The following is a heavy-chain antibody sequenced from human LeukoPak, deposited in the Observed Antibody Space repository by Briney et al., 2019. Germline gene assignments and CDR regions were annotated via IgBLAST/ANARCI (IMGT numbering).Heavy chain of an antibody. CDR1: DGSIRNYY. D-gene: IGHD3-22*01. Sequence: PSETLSLTCTVSDGSIRNYYWNWIRQPPGKGLEGIGYFSYSGSTTYNPSLKSRVTISVDTSKNQFSLKLSSVTAADTAVYYCARYDSSGRTFDYWGQGTLVTVSS. V-gene: IGHV4-59*01. CDR3: ARYDSSGRTFDY. CDR2: FSYSGST. J-gene: IGHJ4*02.